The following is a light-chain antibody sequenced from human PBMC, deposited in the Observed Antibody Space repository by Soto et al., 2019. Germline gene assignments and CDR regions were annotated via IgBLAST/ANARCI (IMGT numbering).Light chain of an antibody. CDR1: SSDVGGYNY. V-gene: IGLV2-14*01. CDR2: DVS. CDR3: SSYTSGITQV. Sequence: QSALTQPASVSGSPGQSITISCTGTSSDVGGYNYVSWYRQHPGKAPKLMIYDVSNRPSGVSNRFSGSKSGNTASPAISGLQDEDEADYYCSSYTSGITQVFGGGAKLTVL. J-gene: IGLJ3*02.